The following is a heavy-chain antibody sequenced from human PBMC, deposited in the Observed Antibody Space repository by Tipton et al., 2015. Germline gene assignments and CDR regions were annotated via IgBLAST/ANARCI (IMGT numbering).Heavy chain of an antibody. J-gene: IGHJ4*02. CDR2: ITWDGGST. D-gene: IGHD6-6*01. CDR3: AKDIGDYSSSSAGFDY. Sequence: SLRLSCAAPGFTFDDYAMHWVRQAPGKGLEWVSLITWDGGSTYYADSLKGRFTISRDNSKNSLYLQMNSLRAEDTALYYCAKDIGDYSSSSAGFDYWGQGTLVTVSS. V-gene: IGHV3-43D*04. CDR1: GFTFDDYA.